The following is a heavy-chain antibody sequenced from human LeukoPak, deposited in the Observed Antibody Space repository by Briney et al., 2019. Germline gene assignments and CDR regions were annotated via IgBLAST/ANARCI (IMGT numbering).Heavy chain of an antibody. V-gene: IGHV4-34*01. D-gene: IGHD3-3*01. CDR3: ALLERGYDFWSTNMDV. CDR1: GGSFSGYY. Sequence: SETLSLTCAVYGGSFSGYYWSWIRQPPGKGLEWIGEINHSGSTNYNPSLKSRVTISVDTSKNQFSLKLSSVTAADTAVYYCALLERGYDFWSTNMDVWGQGTTVTVS. J-gene: IGHJ6*02. CDR2: INHSGST.